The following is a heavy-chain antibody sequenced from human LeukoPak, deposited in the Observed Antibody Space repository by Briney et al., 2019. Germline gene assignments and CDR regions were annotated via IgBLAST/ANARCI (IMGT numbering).Heavy chain of an antibody. CDR1: GGSISSYY. D-gene: IGHD1-26*01. CDR2: IYYSGST. CDR3: ARAVVGAIGTHAFHI. V-gene: IGHV4-59*01. Sequence: PSETLSLTWTVSGGSISSYYWSWIRQPRGKGLEWIGYIYYSGSTNYNPSLKSRVTISVDTSKNQFSLKLSSVTAADTAVYYCARAVVGAIGTHAFHIWGQGTVVTVSS. J-gene: IGHJ3*02.